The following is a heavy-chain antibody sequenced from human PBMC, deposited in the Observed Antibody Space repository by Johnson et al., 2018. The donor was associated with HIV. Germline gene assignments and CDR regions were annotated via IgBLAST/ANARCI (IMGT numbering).Heavy chain of an antibody. CDR3: ARDMCSGGSCYAFDI. V-gene: IGHV3-53*01. J-gene: IGHJ3*02. D-gene: IGHD2-15*01. CDR2: IHSGGST. CDR1: GFTVSRNY. Sequence: VQLVESGGGLIQPGGSLRLSCAVFGFTVSRNYMSWVRQAPGKGMEWVSVIHSGGSTYYADSVKGRFTISRDNSKNTLYLQMNSLRAEDTAVYYCARDMCSGGSCYAFDIWGQGTMVTVSS.